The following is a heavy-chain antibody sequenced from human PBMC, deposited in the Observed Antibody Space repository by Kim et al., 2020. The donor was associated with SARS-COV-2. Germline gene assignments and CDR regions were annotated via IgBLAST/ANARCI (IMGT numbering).Heavy chain of an antibody. J-gene: IGHJ4*02. V-gene: IGHV3-11*06. CDR3: ASPPDSSGYYPYYFDY. Sequence: SVKGRFTISRDNAKNSLYLQMNSLRAEDTAVYYCASPPDSSGYYPYYFDYWGQGTLVTVSS. D-gene: IGHD3-22*01.